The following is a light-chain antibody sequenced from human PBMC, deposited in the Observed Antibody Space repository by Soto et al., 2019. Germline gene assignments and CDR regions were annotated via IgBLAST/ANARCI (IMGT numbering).Light chain of an antibody. CDR2: GAS. J-gene: IGKJ3*01. CDR1: QSVSSSY. V-gene: IGKV3-20*01. CDR3: QQYGSSPFT. Sequence: EMVLTQSPDTLSVSPGERATLSCRASQSVSSSYLAWYQQKPGQAPRLLIYGASSRATGIPDRFSGSGSGTDFTLTISRLEPEDFAVYYCQQYGSSPFTFGPGTKVDIK.